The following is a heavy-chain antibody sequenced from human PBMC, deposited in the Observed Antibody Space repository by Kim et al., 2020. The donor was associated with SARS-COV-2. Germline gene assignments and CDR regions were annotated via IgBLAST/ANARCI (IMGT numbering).Heavy chain of an antibody. J-gene: IGHJ4*02. Sequence: ASVKVSCKASGYTFTSYDINWVRQATGQGLEWMGWMNPNSGNTGYAQKFQGRVTMTRNTSISTAYMELSSLRSEDTAVYYCARGTWDYNDSSGYRTYYFDYWGQGTLVTVSS. CDR1: GYTFTSYD. D-gene: IGHD3-22*01. CDR2: MNPNSGNT. CDR3: ARGTWDYNDSSGYRTYYFDY. V-gene: IGHV1-8*01.